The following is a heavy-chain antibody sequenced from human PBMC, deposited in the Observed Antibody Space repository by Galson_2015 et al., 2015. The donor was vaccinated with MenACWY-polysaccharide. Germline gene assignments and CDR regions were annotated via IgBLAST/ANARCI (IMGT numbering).Heavy chain of an antibody. CDR3: AKVGPRSSWTLGLDY. D-gene: IGHD6-13*01. V-gene: IGHV3-23*01. Sequence: SLRLSCAASGSRFSNSGMTWVRQTPGRGLEWVSGSGSGGGLYYADSVKGRFTVSRDNSKNTLYLQMNNLRAEDTAVYYCAKVGPRSSWTLGLDYWGQGTLVTVSS. J-gene: IGHJ4*02. CDR2: SGSGGGL. CDR1: GSRFSNSG.